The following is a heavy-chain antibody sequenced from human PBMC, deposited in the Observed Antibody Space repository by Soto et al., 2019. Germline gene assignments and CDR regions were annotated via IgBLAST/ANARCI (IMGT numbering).Heavy chain of an antibody. J-gene: IGHJ5*02. CDR2: FSGTGGYT. CDR1: GFTLSNYA. CDR3: ARGQRALITYGPFDP. V-gene: IGHV3-23*01. D-gene: IGHD4-17*01. Sequence: LRLSCAASGFTLSNYAMSWVRQAPGKGLEWVSTFSGTGGYTYYADSVKGRFTISRDDSKNTLFLHMNSLRAADTAVYYCARGQRALITYGPFDPWGQGTLVTVSS.